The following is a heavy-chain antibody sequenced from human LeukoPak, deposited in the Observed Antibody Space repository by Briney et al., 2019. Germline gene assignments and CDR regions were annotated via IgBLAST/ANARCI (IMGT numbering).Heavy chain of an antibody. CDR2: TSGDGDSK. Sequence: GGSLRLSCAASGLTFRNFAMSWVRHAPGKGLEWLAVTSGDGDSKHYEDSVRGHFVISTDTSKNTSFLHMNSLRAEDTAVYYCAKGFYDNSASGVFDIWGQGTMVTVSS. V-gene: IGHV3-23*01. CDR1: GLTFRNFA. J-gene: IGHJ3*02. CDR3: AKGFYDNSASGVFDI. D-gene: IGHD3-22*01.